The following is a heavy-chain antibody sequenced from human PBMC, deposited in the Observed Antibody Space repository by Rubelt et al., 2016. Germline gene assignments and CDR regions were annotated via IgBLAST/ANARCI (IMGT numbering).Heavy chain of an antibody. D-gene: IGHD4-23*01. V-gene: IGHV4-34*01. Sequence: QVQLQQWGAGLLKPSETLSLTSAVYGGSFSGYYWSWIRQPPGKGLEWIGEITHSGNTNYNPSLKSRVTISVDSSKNQFPLKLSSVTAADTAVYYCARATTVVTHIAYWGQGTLVTVSS. CDR3: ARATTVVTHIAY. CDR1: GGSFSGYY. J-gene: IGHJ4*02. CDR2: ITHSGNT.